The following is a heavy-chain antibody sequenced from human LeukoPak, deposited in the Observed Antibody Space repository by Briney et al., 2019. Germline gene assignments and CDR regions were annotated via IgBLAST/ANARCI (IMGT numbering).Heavy chain of an antibody. J-gene: IGHJ4*02. V-gene: IGHV4-38-2*02. CDR2: SYHSGST. D-gene: IGHD3/OR15-3a*01. Sequence: SETLSLTCTVSGYSISSGYYWGWIRPPPGKGLEWIGSSYHSGSTYYNPSLKSRVTISVDTSKNQFSLKLSSVTATDTAMYYCARQTGSGLFTLPGGQGTLVTVSS. CDR3: ARQTGSGLFTLP. CDR1: GYSISSGYY.